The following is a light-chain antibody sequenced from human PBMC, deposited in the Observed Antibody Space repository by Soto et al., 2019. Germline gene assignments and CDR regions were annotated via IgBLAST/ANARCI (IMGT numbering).Light chain of an antibody. CDR1: SSNVRSNY. CDR2: RNN. J-gene: IGLJ2*01. V-gene: IGLV1-47*01. CDR3: AAWDDSLSGPVV. Sequence: QPVLTQPPSASGTPGQRVTISCSGSSSNVRSNYVYWYQQLPGTAPKLLIYRNNQRPSGVPDRFSGSKSGTSASLAISGLRSEDEADYYCAAWDDSLSGPVVFGGGTKLTVL.